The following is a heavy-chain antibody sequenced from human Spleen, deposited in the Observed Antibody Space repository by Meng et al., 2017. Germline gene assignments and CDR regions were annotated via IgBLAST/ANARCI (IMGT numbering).Heavy chain of an antibody. Sequence: GESLKISCAASGFNFRNYAMHWLRQAPGKGLEWVSSISSSSSYIYYADSVKGRFTISRDNAKNSLYLQMNSLRAEDTAVYFCARDVVSTIKGPYYFDYWGRGTLVTVSS. CDR2: ISSSSSYI. CDR3: ARDVVSTIKGPYYFDY. J-gene: IGHJ4*02. V-gene: IGHV3-21*01. D-gene: IGHD5/OR15-5a*01. CDR1: GFNFRNYA.